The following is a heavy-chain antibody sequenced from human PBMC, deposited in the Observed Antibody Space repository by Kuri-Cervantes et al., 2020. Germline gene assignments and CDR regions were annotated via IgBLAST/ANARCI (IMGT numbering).Heavy chain of an antibody. V-gene: IGHV1-2*04. CDR1: GYTFTGYY. Sequence: ASVKVSCKASGYTFTGYYMHWVRQAPGQGLEWMGWINPNSGGTNYAQKFQGWATMTRDTSISTAYMELSRLTSDDTAVYYCARDSSGEGGYFDYWGQGTLVTVSS. CDR3: ARDSSGEGGYFDY. D-gene: IGHD6-19*01. CDR2: INPNSGGT. J-gene: IGHJ4*02.